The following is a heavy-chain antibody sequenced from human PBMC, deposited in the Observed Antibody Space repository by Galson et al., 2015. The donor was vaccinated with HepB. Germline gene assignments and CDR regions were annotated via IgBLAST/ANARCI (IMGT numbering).Heavy chain of an antibody. V-gene: IGHV3-30*18. D-gene: IGHD1-26*01. CDR2: ITYDGSDK. J-gene: IGHJ4*02. CDR1: GFIFSNFG. Sequence: SLRLSCAASGFIFSNFGMHWVRQAPGKGLEWVAGITYDGSDKYYADSVKGRFTVSRGNSKNTLYLEMNSLRPEDTAVHYCTNGKPPIIMGSTTGDFESWGQGTQVTVSS. CDR3: TNGKPPIIMGSTTGDFES.